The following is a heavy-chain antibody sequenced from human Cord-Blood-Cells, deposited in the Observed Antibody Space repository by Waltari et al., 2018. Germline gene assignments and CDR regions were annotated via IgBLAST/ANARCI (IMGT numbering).Heavy chain of an antibody. J-gene: IGHJ4*02. CDR3: TTFLTTVTDY. D-gene: IGHD4-17*01. Sequence: EVQLVESGGGLVKPGGSLRLYCAASGFTFSNAWMSWVRQAPGKGLEWVGRIKSKTDGGTTDYAAPVKGRFTISRDDSKNTLYLQMNSLKTEDTAVYYCTTFLTTVTDYWGQGTLVTVSS. CDR1: GFTFSNAW. V-gene: IGHV3-15*01. CDR2: IKSKTDGGTT.